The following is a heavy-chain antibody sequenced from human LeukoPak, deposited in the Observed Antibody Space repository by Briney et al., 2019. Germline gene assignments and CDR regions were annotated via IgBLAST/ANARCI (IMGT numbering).Heavy chain of an antibody. CDR3: TRGLSGHYGLFDY. CDR1: AFTFSNYW. Sequence: GGSLRLSCAASAFTFSNYWVHWVRQAPGKGLVWVSRINSDGSSTYYADSVRGRFTFSSDNAKNTVYLQMNSLRAEDRALYYCTRGLSGHYGLFDYWGQGTLVIVSS. D-gene: IGHD3-3*01. V-gene: IGHV3-74*01. CDR2: INSDGSST. J-gene: IGHJ4*02.